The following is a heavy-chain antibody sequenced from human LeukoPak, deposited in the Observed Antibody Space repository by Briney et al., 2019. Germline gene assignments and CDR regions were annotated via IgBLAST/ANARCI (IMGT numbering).Heavy chain of an antibody. D-gene: IGHD1-26*01. V-gene: IGHV3-30*02. Sequence: GGSLRLSCAASGFTFSSYGMHWVRPAPRRGLEWVAFIRYVGSNKYYADSVKGRFTISRDNSKNTLYLQMNSLRAEDTAVYYCAKETRGSYSDYWGQGTLVTVSS. CDR2: IRYVGSNK. CDR1: GFTFSSYG. J-gene: IGHJ4*02. CDR3: AKETRGSYSDY.